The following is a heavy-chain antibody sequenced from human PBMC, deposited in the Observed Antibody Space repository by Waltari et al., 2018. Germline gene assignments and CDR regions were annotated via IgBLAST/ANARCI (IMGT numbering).Heavy chain of an antibody. D-gene: IGHD3-16*02. CDR3: ARATRIMITFGGVIAFDP. J-gene: IGHJ5*02. CDR1: GGSISNDSYY. Sequence: QLQLQESGPGLVKPSETLSLTCTVSGGSISNDSYYWGWIRQPPGKGLEWSGRIYHTGETYHNPSLKSRVTVSQDPPKNQFSLKLSSVTAADTALYYCARATRIMITFGGVIAFDPWGQGTLVTVSS. CDR2: IYHTGET. V-gene: IGHV4-39*01.